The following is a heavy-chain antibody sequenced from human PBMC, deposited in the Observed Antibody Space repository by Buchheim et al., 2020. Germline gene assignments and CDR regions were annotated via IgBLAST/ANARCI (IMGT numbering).Heavy chain of an antibody. CDR2: ISYDGSNK. D-gene: IGHD2-8*01. CDR1: GFTFSSYA. Sequence: QVQLVESGGGVVQPGRSLRLSCAASGFTFSSYAMHGVRQAPGKGLEWVAVISYDGSNKYYADSVKGRFTISRDNSKNTLYLQMNSLRAEDTAVYYCARGLYSPYYGMDVWGQGTT. J-gene: IGHJ6*02. V-gene: IGHV3-30*04. CDR3: ARGLYSPYYGMDV.